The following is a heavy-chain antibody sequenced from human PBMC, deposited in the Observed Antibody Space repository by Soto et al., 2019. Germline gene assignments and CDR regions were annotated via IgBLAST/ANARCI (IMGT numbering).Heavy chain of an antibody. CDR2: IITILGIA. CDR3: ARGSYSSSWAYYGMDV. D-gene: IGHD6-13*01. J-gene: IGHJ6*02. V-gene: IGHV1-69*02. Sequence: QVQLVQSGAEVKKPGSSVKVSCKASGGTFSSYTISWVRQAPGQGLEWMGRIITILGIANYAQKFQGRVTITXXKXTXTAYMELSSWRSEDTAVYYCARGSYSSSWAYYGMDVWGQGTTVTVSS. CDR1: GGTFSSYT.